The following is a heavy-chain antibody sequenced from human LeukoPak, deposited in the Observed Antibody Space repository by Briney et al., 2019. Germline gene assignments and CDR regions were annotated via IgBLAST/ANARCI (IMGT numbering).Heavy chain of an antibody. J-gene: IGHJ5*02. Sequence: SETLSLTCTVSGGSISSSSYYWGWIRQPPGKGLEWIGSIYYSGSTYYNPSLKSRVTISVDTSKNQFSLKLSSVTAADTAVYYCARQGLERGFGDPWGQGTLVTVSS. CDR3: ARQGLERGFGDP. V-gene: IGHV4-39*01. D-gene: IGHD3-10*01. CDR2: IYYSGST. CDR1: GGSISSSSYY.